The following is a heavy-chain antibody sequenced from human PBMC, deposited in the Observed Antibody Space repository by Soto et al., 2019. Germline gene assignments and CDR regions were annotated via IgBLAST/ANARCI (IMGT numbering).Heavy chain of an antibody. CDR1: GGSIIGYY. D-gene: IGHD5-12*01. V-gene: IGHV4-59*01. J-gene: IGHJ5*02. CDR2: IYYTGST. CDR3: TRTKTGYAFDP. Sequence: NTSETLSLTCTVSGGSIIGYYWSWIRQPPGQGLEWIGYIYYTGSTNYNPSLKSRGTISLDRSKNQFSLKLSSVTAADTAVYYCTRTKTGYAFDPWGQGTLVTVSS.